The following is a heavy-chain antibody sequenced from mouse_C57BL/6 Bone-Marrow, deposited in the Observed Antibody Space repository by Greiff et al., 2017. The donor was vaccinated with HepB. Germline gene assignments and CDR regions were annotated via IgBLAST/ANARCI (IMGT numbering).Heavy chain of an antibody. J-gene: IGHJ4*01. CDR2: INYDGSST. CDR3: ARITTVVAPSYYAMDY. V-gene: IGHV5-16*01. CDR1: GFTFSDYY. D-gene: IGHD1-1*01. Sequence: EVQLVESEGGLVQPGSSMKLSCTASGFTFSDYYMAWVRQVPEKGLEWVANINYDGSSTYYLDSLKSRFIISRDNAKNILYLQMSSLKSEDTATYYCARITTVVAPSYYAMDYWGQGTSVTVSS.